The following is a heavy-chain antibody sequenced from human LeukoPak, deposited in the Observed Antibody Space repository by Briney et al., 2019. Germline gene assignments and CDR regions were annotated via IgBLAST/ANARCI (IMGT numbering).Heavy chain of an antibody. CDR2: IYNSGST. Sequence: SETLSLTCVVSGYSISSGYYWGWIRQPPGKGLEWIVSIYNSGSTYHNLSLKSRVTVSVDTSKNQVSLKLSSMTAADRAVYYCARAEVPPFYSFVYWGRGTLVTVSS. CDR1: GYSISSGYY. V-gene: IGHV4-38-2*01. J-gene: IGHJ4*02. CDR3: ARAEVPPFYSFVY.